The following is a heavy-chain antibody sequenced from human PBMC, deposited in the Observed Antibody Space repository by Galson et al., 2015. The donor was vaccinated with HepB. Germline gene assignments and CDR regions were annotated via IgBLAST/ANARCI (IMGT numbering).Heavy chain of an antibody. J-gene: IGHJ3*01. CDR2: ISFSSDTI. D-gene: IGHD4/OR15-4a*01. CDR1: GFTFSDYS. Sequence: SLRLSCAASGFTFSDYSMSWVRQAPGKGLEWISYISFSSDTIYYADSVRGRFTISRDNARNSLFLQMNSLRAEDTAVYYCARSEQTEYGGHRASDVWGQGTMVTVSS. CDR3: ARSEQTEYGGHRASDV. V-gene: IGHV3-48*01.